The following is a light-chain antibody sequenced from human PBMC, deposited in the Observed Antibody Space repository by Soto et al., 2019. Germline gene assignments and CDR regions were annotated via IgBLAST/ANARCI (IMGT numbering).Light chain of an antibody. CDR1: QSVSSSY. V-gene: IGKV3-20*01. J-gene: IGKJ5*01. Sequence: EIVLTQSPGTLSLSPGERATLSCRASQSVSSSYLAWYQQKPGQAPRLLIYGAYSRATGIPDRFSGSGSGTDSPLIFSSLEPEDFAVYCCQQDGSSPTVTFAQGTRLEIK. CDR2: GAY. CDR3: QQDGSSPTVT.